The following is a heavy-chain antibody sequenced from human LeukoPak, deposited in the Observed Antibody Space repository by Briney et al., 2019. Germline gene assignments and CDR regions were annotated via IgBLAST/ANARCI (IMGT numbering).Heavy chain of an antibody. Sequence: ASVKVSCKASGYTFTSYYMHWVRQAPGQGLEWMGIINPSGGSTSYAQKFQGRVTMTRDTSTSTVYMELSSLRSEDTAVYYCAREGPLTMIVVVITYDAFDIWGQGTMVTVSS. CDR3: AREGPLTMIVVVITYDAFDI. CDR1: GYTFTSYY. J-gene: IGHJ3*02. CDR2: INPSGGST. V-gene: IGHV1-46*01. D-gene: IGHD3-22*01.